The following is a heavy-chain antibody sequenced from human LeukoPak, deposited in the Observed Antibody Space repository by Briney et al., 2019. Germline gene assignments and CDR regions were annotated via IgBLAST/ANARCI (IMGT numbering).Heavy chain of an antibody. Sequence: SETLSLTCTVSGGSISSGDYYWSWIRQPPGKGLEWIGYIYYSGSTYYNPSLKSRVTISVDTSKNQFSLKLSSVTAADTAVYYCAGYYDFWSGYYSLNYYYYYGMDVWGQGTTVTVSS. CDR3: AGYYDFWSGYYSLNYYYYYGMDV. V-gene: IGHV4-30-4*01. CDR1: GGSISSGDYY. J-gene: IGHJ6*02. CDR2: IYYSGST. D-gene: IGHD3-3*01.